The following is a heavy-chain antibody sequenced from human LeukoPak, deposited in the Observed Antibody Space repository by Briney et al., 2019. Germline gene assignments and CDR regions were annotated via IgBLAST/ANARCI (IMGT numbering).Heavy chain of an antibody. CDR1: GGAFSGYY. V-gene: IGHV4-34*01. CDR3: ARSHDGHFDY. CDR2: INHSGST. Sequence: PETLSLTCAVYGGAFSGYYWSWISQPPGKGLEWNGEINHSGSTNYNPSLKSRVTISVDKSKNQFSLKLSSVTAADTAVYYCARSHDGHFDYWGQGTLVTVSS. J-gene: IGHJ4*02.